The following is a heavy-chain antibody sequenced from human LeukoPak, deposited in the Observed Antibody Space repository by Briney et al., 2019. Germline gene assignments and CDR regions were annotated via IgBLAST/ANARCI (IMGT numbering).Heavy chain of an antibody. D-gene: IGHD6-13*01. CDR1: GGSISSFY. Sequence: SETLSLTCTVSGGSISSFYWSWIRQPPGKGLEWIGYIYYSGSANYNPSLKSRVTISVDTSKNQFSLKVSSVTAADTAVYYCARGVGSSWYANYYYYYYMDVWGKGTTVTISS. V-gene: IGHV4-59*01. CDR2: IYYSGSA. CDR3: ARGVGSSWYANYYYYYYMDV. J-gene: IGHJ6*03.